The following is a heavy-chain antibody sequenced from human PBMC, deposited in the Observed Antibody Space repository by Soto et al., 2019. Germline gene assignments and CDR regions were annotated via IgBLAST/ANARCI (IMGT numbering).Heavy chain of an antibody. CDR2: IKQDGSEK. CDR3: ARDMVRGVPQALGV. D-gene: IGHD3-10*01. CDR1: GFTFSSYW. J-gene: IGHJ6*02. Sequence: PGGSLRLSCAASGFTFSSYWMSWVRQAPGKGLEWVANIKQDGSEKYYVDSVKGRFTISRDNAKNSLYLQMNSLRAEDTAVYYCARDMVRGVPQALGVWGQGTTVTVSS. V-gene: IGHV3-7*01.